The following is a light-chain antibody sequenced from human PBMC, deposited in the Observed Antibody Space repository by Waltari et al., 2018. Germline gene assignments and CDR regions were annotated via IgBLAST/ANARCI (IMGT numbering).Light chain of an antibody. CDR2: EVT. V-gene: IGLV2-8*01. CDR3: ISYAGSDNLV. J-gene: IGLJ2*01. CDR1: SSDVGGYTY. Sequence: QSALTQPPSASGSPGQSVTISCTGISSDVGGYTYVSWYQQHPGKAPKLMIYEVTRRPAGVPVRFSGSKSGNTSSLTVSGLQADDEADYYCISYAGSDNLVFGGGTKLTVL.